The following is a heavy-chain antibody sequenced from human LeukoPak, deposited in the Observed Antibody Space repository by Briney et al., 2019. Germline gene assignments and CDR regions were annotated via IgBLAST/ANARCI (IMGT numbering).Heavy chain of an antibody. Sequence: GGSLRLSCVASGFTFCSYAMSWVRQAPGKGLEWVSLISGSGGVTYYADSVKGRFTISRDNAKNSLYLQMNSLRAEDTAVYYCARVFQETSGVAAYGYSGQGTLVTVSS. CDR2: ISGSGGVT. D-gene: IGHD2-15*01. J-gene: IGHJ4*02. CDR1: GFTFCSYA. CDR3: ARVFQETSGVAAYGY. V-gene: IGHV3-21*01.